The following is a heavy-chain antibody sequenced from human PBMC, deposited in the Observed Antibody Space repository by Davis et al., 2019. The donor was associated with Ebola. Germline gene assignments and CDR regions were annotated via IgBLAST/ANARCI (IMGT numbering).Heavy chain of an antibody. CDR1: GGSISSGDYY. CDR3: ARGTVVVPAAIGY. J-gene: IGHJ4*02. CDR2: IYYSGST. Sequence: LRLSCTVSGGSISSGDYYWSWIRQPPGKGLEWIGYIYYSGSTYYNPSLKSRVTISVDTSKNQFSLKLSSVTAADTAVYYCARGTVVVPAAIGYWGQGTLVTVSS. V-gene: IGHV4-30-4*01. D-gene: IGHD2-2*02.